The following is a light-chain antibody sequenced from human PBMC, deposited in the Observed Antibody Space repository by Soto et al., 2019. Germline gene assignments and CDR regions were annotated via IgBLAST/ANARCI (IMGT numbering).Light chain of an antibody. CDR1: QSVLFSSNNKNY. CDR2: WAS. J-gene: IGKJ1*01. Sequence: DIVMTQSPDSLVVSLGERATINCKSSQSVLFSSNNKNYLAWYQQRPGQPPKLLISWASTRESGVPDRFSGGGSGTDFTLTISSLQPEEVAIYYCQQYYSTPLTFGQGTKVEIK. V-gene: IGKV4-1*01. CDR3: QQYYSTPLT.